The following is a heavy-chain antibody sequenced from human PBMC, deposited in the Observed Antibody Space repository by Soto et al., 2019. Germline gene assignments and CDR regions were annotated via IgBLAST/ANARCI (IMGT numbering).Heavy chain of an antibody. CDR3: ARYSGTYRDY. CDR1: GFTFSSYN. CDR2: ITSSCTYI. Sequence: EVQLVESGGGLVKPGGSLRLSCAASGFTFSSYNMNWVRQPPGKGLEWVSSITSSCTYIFYADSVKGRFTISRDNAKNSLYLQMNSLRADDTAVYYCARYSGTYRDYWGQGTLVTVSS. D-gene: IGHD1-26*01. J-gene: IGHJ4*02. V-gene: IGHV3-21*01.